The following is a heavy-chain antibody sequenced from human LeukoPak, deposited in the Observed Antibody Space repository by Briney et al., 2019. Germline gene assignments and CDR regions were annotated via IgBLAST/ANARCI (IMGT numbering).Heavy chain of an antibody. Sequence: PSETLSLTCTVSGGSISSYYWSWIRQPPGKGLEWIGYIYYSGSTNYNPSLKSRVTISVDTSKNQFSLKLSSVTAADTAVYYCASLDFWSGLVYFDYWGQGTLVTVSS. CDR2: IYYSGST. D-gene: IGHD3-3*01. CDR3: ASLDFWSGLVYFDY. CDR1: GGSISSYY. J-gene: IGHJ4*02. V-gene: IGHV4-59*08.